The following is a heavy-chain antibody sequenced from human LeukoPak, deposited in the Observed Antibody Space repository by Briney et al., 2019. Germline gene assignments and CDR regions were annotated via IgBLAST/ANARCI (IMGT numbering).Heavy chain of an antibody. D-gene: IGHD1-14*01. J-gene: IGHJ2*01. V-gene: IGHV4-4*02. CDR1: GGSISSSNW. CDR3: ARIPARAKPAWYFDL. CDR2: IYHSGST. Sequence: PSGTLSLTCAVSGGSISSSNWWSWVRQPPGKGLEWIGEIYHSGSTNYNPSLKSRVTISVDKSKNQFSLKLSSVTAAETAVYYCARIPARAKPAWYFDLWGRGTLATVSS.